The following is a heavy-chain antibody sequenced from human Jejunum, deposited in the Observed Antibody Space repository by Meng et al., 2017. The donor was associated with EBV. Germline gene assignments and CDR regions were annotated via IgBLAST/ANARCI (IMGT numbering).Heavy chain of an antibody. J-gene: IGHJ4*02. CDR3: ARGVAAGFDY. V-gene: IGHV1-8*02. Sequence: VPLVQAGARVKNPGASFKVSCKSTGSTSTSYDINWVRQATGQGPEWMGGMSPNSGNKGHAQKFQGIAIMTRDTTISTAYMELSSLESEDTALYYYARGVAAGFDYWGQGTLVTVSS. CDR2: MSPNSGNK. CDR1: GSTSTSYD. D-gene: IGHD6-13*01.